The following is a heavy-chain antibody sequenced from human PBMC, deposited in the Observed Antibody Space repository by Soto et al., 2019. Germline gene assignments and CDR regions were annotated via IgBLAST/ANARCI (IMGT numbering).Heavy chain of an antibody. CDR2: IYYSGST. CDR3: ARGGDLGIFLYFDY. V-gene: IGHV4-59*01. J-gene: IGHJ4*02. CDR1: DGSISSNY. D-gene: IGHD3-3*02. Sequence: SETLSLTCTVSDGSISSNYWSWIRQPPGKGLEWIGYIYYSGSTNYNPSLKSRVTISVDTSKNQFSLKLSSVTAADTAVYYCARGGDLGIFLYFDYWGQGTLVTVSS.